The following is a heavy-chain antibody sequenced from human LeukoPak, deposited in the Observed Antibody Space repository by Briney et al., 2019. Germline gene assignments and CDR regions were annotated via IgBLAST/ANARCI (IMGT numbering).Heavy chain of an antibody. CDR3: AANYYYDSSGGFDT. Sequence: PGGSLRLSCKGSGYSFTTYWIAWVRQMPGNGLEWMGIIYPGDSDTKYSPSFQGQVTMSVDKSITTAYLQWSSLKASDTAIYYCAANYYYDSSGGFDTWGQGTLVTVSS. D-gene: IGHD3-22*01. CDR1: GYSFTTYW. CDR2: IYPGDSDT. V-gene: IGHV5-51*01. J-gene: IGHJ5*02.